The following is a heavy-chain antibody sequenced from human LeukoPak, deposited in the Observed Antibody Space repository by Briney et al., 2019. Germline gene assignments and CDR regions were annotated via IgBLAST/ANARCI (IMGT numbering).Heavy chain of an antibody. V-gene: IGHV4-59*01. CDR3: ARATYGSGSFSPDYYDYYYMDV. Sequence: SETLSLTCTVSSGSINSYLWSWIRQPPGKGLEWIGHISYSGMTNYNPSLKSRVTISVDTSKNQFSLKLSSVTAADTAVYYCARATYGSGSFSPDYYDYYYMDVWGKGTTVTISS. J-gene: IGHJ6*03. CDR2: ISYSGMT. D-gene: IGHD3-10*01. CDR1: SGSINSYL.